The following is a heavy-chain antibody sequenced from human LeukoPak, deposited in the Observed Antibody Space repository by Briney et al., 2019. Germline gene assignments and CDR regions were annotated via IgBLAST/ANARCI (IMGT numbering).Heavy chain of an antibody. V-gene: IGHV4-59*08. CDR2: IYYSGST. J-gene: IGHJ4*02. CDR3: ARLYYDSSGYYEDY. CDR1: GGSISSYY. Sequence: SETLSLTCTVSGGSISSYYWSWIRQPPGKGLEWIGYIYYSGSTNYNPSLESRVTISVDTSKNQFSLKLSSVTAADTAVYYCARLYYDSSGYYEDYWGQGTLVTVSS. D-gene: IGHD3-22*01.